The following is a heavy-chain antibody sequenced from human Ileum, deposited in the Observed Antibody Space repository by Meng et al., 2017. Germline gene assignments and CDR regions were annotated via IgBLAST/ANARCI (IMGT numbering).Heavy chain of an antibody. Sequence: EVQLLESGGGLGQPGGSLRLSCAASGFTFSSYDMSWVRQAPGKGLEWVSGISSSGGRTDYADSVKGRFSISRDNAKNTLYLQMNNLRPEDTAVYYCSRDLSSEWELVGWGQGTLVTVSS. D-gene: IGHD1-26*01. J-gene: IGHJ4*02. V-gene: IGHV3-23*01. CDR1: GFTFSSYD. CDR3: SRDLSSEWELVG. CDR2: ISSSGGRT.